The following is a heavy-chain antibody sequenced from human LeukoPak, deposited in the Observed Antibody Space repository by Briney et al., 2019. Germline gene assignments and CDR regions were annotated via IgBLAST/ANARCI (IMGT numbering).Heavy chain of an antibody. CDR2: INSDGSGT. Sequence: PGGSLRPSCAASGFTFSNHWMHWVRQAPGKGLVWVSRINSDGSGTSYADSVKGRFTISRDNAKNTLYLQMNSLRAEDTAVYYCARDRGSYSDYWGQGTLVTVSS. J-gene: IGHJ4*02. V-gene: IGHV3-74*01. CDR3: ARDRGSYSDY. CDR1: GFTFSNHW. D-gene: IGHD3-16*01.